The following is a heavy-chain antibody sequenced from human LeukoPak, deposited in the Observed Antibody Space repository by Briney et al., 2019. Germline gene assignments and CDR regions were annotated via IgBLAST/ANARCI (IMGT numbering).Heavy chain of an antibody. V-gene: IGHV4-59*01. CDR3: ARGAGYCSGGSCYVTEEAGFDY. D-gene: IGHD2-15*01. CDR1: GGSISPFY. J-gene: IGHJ4*02. CDR2: IYYSGST. Sequence: SETLSLTCTVSGGSISPFYWSWIRQPPGKGLEWIAYIYYSGSTRYNPSLKSRVTISVDTSKNQFSLKLSSVTAADTAVYYCARGAGYCSGGSCYVTEEAGFDYWGQGTLVTVSS.